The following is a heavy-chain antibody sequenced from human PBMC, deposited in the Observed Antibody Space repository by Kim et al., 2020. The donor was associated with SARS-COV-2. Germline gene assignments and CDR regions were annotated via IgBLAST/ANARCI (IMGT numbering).Heavy chain of an antibody. J-gene: IGHJ4*02. V-gene: IGHV3-13*01. D-gene: IGHD3-22*01. CDR3: ARGLGYYDSSGYQCYFDY. Sequence: KGRFTISRENAKNSLDLQMNSLRAGDTAVYYCARGLGYYDSSGYQCYFDYWGQGTLVTVSS.